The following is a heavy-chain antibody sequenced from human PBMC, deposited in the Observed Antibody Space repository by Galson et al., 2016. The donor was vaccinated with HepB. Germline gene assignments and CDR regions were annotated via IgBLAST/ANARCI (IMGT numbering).Heavy chain of an antibody. CDR2: ISGSSEAI. CDR1: GFTFSTYA. V-gene: IGHV3-23*01. Sequence: SLRLSCAASGFTFSTYAMSWVRQAPGKGLEWVSGISGSSEAIYYADSVKSRFTISRDNSKNALYLQMNSRRAEYTAVYYCATRLSAPANWGQGAQVTVPS. J-gene: IGHJ4*02. D-gene: IGHD2-2*01. CDR3: ATRLSAPAN.